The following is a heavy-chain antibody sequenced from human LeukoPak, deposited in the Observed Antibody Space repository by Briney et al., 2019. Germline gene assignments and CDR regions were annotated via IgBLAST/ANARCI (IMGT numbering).Heavy chain of an antibody. V-gene: IGHV3-33*01. CDR1: GFTFGGYA. CDR3: ARSRATEYFDY. D-gene: IGHD1-26*01. CDR2: IWYVGSNQ. J-gene: IGHJ4*02. Sequence: GGSMRLSCAASGFTFGGYAMHWVRQAPGKGLEWVAVIWYVGSNQDYADSVKGRFTISRDNSRKKVDLQMSSLRAEDTAVYYCARSRATEYFDYWGQRTPVTVYS.